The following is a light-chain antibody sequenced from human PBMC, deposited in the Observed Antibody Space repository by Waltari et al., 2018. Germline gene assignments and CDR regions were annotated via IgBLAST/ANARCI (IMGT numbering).Light chain of an antibody. CDR3: SSYMDTTTLEL. CDR2: VVT. Sequence: QSALTQPASVSGSPGPSLTIPCPGTSSDIRSYNYVSWYQQHPGKAPNRIIYVVTNRPSVVSNRFSGSKSGNTASLTISGLQAEDEADYYCSSYMDTTTLELFGGGTSLTVL. J-gene: IGLJ2*01. CDR1: SSDIRSYNY. V-gene: IGLV2-14*03.